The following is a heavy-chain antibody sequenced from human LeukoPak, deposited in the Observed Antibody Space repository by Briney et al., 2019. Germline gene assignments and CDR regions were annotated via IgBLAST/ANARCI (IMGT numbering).Heavy chain of an antibody. D-gene: IGHD3-10*01. J-gene: IGHJ6*03. CDR2: IIPIFGTA. CDR1: GGTFSSYA. V-gene: IGHV1-69*13. Sequence: RASVKVSCKASGGTFSSYAISWVRQAPGQGLEWMGGIIPIFGTANYAQKFQGRVTITADESTSTAYMELSSLRSEDTAVYYCARGTMVRGVIYYYMDVWGKGTTVTVSS. CDR3: ARGTMVRGVIYYYMDV.